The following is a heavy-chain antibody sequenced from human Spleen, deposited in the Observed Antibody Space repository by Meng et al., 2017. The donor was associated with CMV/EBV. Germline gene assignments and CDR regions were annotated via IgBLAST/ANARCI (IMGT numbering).Heavy chain of an antibody. CDR2: INHSGST. D-gene: IGHD3-10*01. CDR3: ARGRGSGSYFYYYYGMDV. Sequence: SQTLSLTCAVYGGSFSGYYWSWIRQPPGKGLEWIGEINHSGSTNYNPSLKSRVTISVDTSKNQFSLKLSSVTAADTAVYYCARGRGSGSYFYYYYGMDVWGQGTTVTVSS. J-gene: IGHJ6*02. CDR1: GGSFSGYY. V-gene: IGHV4-34*01.